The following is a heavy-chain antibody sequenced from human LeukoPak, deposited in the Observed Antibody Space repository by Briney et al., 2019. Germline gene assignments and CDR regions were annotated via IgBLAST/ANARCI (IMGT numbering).Heavy chain of an antibody. D-gene: IGHD3-10*01. V-gene: IGHV4-39*01. J-gene: IGHJ4*02. CDR3: ARHLRDVIRGITRFDY. CDR1: GASISSSSDY. CDR2: VYHSGSI. Sequence: SETLSLTCTVSGASISSSSDYWGWIRQPPGEGPEWIGSVYHSGSIFYNPSLKSRVTISVDTSKNQFSLILNSVTAADTAVYYCARHLRDVIRGITRFDYWGQGTLVTVSS.